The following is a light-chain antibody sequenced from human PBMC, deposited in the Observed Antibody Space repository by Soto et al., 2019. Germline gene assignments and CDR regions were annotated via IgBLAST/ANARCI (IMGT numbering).Light chain of an antibody. Sequence: VLWMTQSPSLLSASTGDRVTISCRMTQGISCYLAWYQQKPGKPPELLSYAASTLQSGVPSRFSGSGSETDFTLTISCLQSEDFATYYFQQYYSFARTVGQGTNLEIK. CDR1: QGISCY. CDR2: AAS. J-gene: IGKJ1*01. V-gene: IGKV1D-8*01. CDR3: QQYYSFART.